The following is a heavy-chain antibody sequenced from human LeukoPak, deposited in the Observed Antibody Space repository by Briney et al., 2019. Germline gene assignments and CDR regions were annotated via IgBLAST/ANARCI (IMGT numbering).Heavy chain of an antibody. CDR2: IIPVFGTA. Sequence: SVNVSCTASGGSFSSYAISWVRQAPGQGLEWMGRIIPVFGTANYAQKFQERVTITADIVSNTAYLEVTSLTSDDTAVYFCAKQGAARQDYYMDVWGNGTTVTVSS. V-gene: IGHV1-69*06. CDR1: GGSFSSYA. J-gene: IGHJ6*03. D-gene: IGHD5-18*01. CDR3: AKQGAARQDYYMDV.